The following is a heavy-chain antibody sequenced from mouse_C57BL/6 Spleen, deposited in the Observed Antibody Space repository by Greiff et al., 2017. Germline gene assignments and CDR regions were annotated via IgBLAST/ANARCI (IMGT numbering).Heavy chain of an antibody. CDR1: GYAFSSSW. Sequence: QVQLKESGPELVKPGASVKISCKASGYAFSSSWMNWVKQRPGKGLEWIGRIYPGDGDTNYNGTFKGKATLTADKSSSTAYMQLSSLTSEDSAVYVCARRPAQDTDYLDYWGQGTTLTVSS. CDR3: ARRPAQDTDYLDY. CDR2: IYPGDGDT. D-gene: IGHD3-2*02. J-gene: IGHJ2*01. V-gene: IGHV1-82*01.